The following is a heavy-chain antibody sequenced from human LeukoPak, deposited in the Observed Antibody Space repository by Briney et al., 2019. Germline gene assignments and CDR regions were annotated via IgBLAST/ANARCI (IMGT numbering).Heavy chain of an antibody. D-gene: IGHD3-22*01. J-gene: IGHJ4*02. CDR1: GYTFTSYY. V-gene: IGHV1-46*01. CDR3: ARGDVDSSGYYYFDY. Sequence: GASVKVSCKASGYTFTSYYMHWVRQAPGQGLEWMGIIDPSGGSTSYAQKFQGRVTMTRDTSTGTVYMELSSLRSEDTAVYYCARGDVDSSGYYYFDYWGQGTLVTVSS. CDR2: IDPSGGST.